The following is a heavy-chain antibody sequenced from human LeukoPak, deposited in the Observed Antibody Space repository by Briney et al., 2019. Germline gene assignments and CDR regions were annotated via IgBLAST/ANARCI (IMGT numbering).Heavy chain of an antibody. J-gene: IGHJ4*02. D-gene: IGHD4-23*01. CDR1: GFTFSGYG. V-gene: IGHV3-30*02. CDR2: VRYDASNK. CDR3: AKGLRWRTQIDY. Sequence: PGGSLRLSCAASGFTFSGYGMHWVRQAPGKGLEWVAFVRYDASNKYYADSVKGRFTISRDNSKNTLYLQMNSLRAEDTAVYYCAKGLRWRTQIDYWGQGTLVTVSS.